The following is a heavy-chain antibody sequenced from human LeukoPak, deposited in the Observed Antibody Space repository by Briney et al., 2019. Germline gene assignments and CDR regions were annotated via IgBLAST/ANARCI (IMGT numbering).Heavy chain of an antibody. Sequence: GGSLRLSCAASGFTFSSYWMSWVRQAPGKGLEWVANIKQDGSEKYYVDSVKGRFTISRDNAKNSLYLQMNSLRAEDTAVYYCARNSIAVPGPFDYWGQGTLVTVSS. CDR3: ARNSIAVPGPFDY. CDR2: IKQDGSEK. CDR1: GFTFSSYW. J-gene: IGHJ4*02. V-gene: IGHV3-7*03. D-gene: IGHD6-19*01.